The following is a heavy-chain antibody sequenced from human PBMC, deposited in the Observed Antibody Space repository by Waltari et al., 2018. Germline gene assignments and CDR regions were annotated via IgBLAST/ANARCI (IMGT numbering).Heavy chain of an antibody. J-gene: IGHJ3*02. CDR3: ARSNYGDSKGNDALDI. D-gene: IGHD4-17*01. V-gene: IGHV3-33*01. CDR1: RFTFSKLG. Sequence: QVLLVESGGGVVQPGGSLRLSCVASRFTFSKLGMPWGRQAPGQGVEWVSVIWNDGKYKYYADSVKGRFTISRDNSKDTLFLQMNSLRAEDTAVYYCARSNYGDSKGNDALDIWGQGTRVTVSS. CDR2: IWNDGKYK.